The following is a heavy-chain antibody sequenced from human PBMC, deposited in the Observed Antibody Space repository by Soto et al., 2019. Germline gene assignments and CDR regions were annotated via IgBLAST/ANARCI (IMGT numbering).Heavy chain of an antibody. J-gene: IGHJ4*02. V-gene: IGHV1-2*02. Sequence: ASVKVSCKASGYTFTGYYMHWVRQAPGQGLEWMGWINPNSGGTNYAQKFQGRVTMTRDTSISPAYMELSRLRSDDTAVYYCARETIAVAGYDYGGQGTLVTVSA. CDR2: INPNSGGT. CDR3: ARETIAVAGYDY. CDR1: GYTFTGYY. D-gene: IGHD6-19*01.